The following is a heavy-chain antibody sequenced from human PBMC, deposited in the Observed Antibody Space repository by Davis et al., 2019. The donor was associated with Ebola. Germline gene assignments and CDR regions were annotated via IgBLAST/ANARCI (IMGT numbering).Heavy chain of an antibody. D-gene: IGHD2-8*02. CDR1: GGTFSSYA. CDR2: IIPILGIA. V-gene: IGHV1-69*04. J-gene: IGHJ4*02. Sequence: SVKVSCKASGGTFSSYAINWVRQAPGHGLESMGRIIPILGIANYAQKFQGRVTITADKSTSTAYMELSSLRSEDTAVYHCASPYRTGGVFLSYFDYWGQGTLVTVSS. CDR3: ASPYRTGGVFLSYFDY.